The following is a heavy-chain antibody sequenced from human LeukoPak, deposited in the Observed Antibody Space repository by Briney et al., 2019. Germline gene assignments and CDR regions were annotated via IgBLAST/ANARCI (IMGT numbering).Heavy chain of an antibody. CDR1: GFTFNSYG. CDR3: AKCKFRYDVLTDYYNTVDY. Sequence: GGFLRLSCAASGFTFNSYGMHWVRQAPGKGLEWVAVISYDGTNKYHADAVKGRFTISRDNSKNTLYLQMNSLRAEDTAVYYCAKCKFRYDVLTDYYNTVDYWGQGTLVTVSS. J-gene: IGHJ4*02. D-gene: IGHD3-9*01. CDR2: ISYDGTNK. V-gene: IGHV3-30*18.